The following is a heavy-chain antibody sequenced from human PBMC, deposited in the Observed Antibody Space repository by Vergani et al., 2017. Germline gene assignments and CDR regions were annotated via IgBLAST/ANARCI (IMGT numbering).Heavy chain of an antibody. J-gene: IGHJ6*02. D-gene: IGHD6-6*01. CDR2: INAGNGNT. CDR1: GYTFTSYA. CDR3: ARVSRIAARPYYYYGMDV. V-gene: IGHV1-3*01. Sequence: QVQLVQSGAEVKKPGASVKVSCKASGYTFTSYAMHWVRQAPAQRLEWMGWINAGNGNTKYSQKFQGRVTITRDTSASTAYMELSSLRSEDTAVYYCARVSRIAARPYYYYGMDVWGQGTTVTVSS.